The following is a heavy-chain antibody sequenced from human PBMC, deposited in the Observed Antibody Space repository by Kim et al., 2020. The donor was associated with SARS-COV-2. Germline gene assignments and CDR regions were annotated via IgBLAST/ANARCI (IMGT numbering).Heavy chain of an antibody. CDR3: ARVTTPRGRGVIIDY. D-gene: IGHD3-10*01. Sequence: PSLKSRVTTSGDTSKNHFSLKLSSVTAADTALYYCARVTTPRGRGVIIDYWGQGTLVTVSS. J-gene: IGHJ4*02. V-gene: IGHV4-34*01.